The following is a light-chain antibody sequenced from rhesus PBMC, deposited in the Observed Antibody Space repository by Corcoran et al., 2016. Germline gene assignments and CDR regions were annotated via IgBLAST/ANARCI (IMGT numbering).Light chain of an antibody. CDR2: EAS. Sequence: DIQMTQSPSSLSASVGDRVTIPCRASQGITNDLAWYTQQPGETPKLLIYEASSLQSGIPSRFSGSGSGTDFTLTISSLQSEDFATYYCQHYYSTPYSFGQGTKVEIK. V-gene: IGKV1-25*01. CDR1: QGITND. CDR3: QHYYSTPYS. J-gene: IGKJ2*01.